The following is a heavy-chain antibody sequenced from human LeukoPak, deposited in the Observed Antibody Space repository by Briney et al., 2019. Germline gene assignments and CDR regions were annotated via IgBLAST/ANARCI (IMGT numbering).Heavy chain of an antibody. CDR1: GFTFDDSA. CDR3: AKEFGSGNYYGQDPFDI. CDR2: ISWNSGTI. D-gene: IGHD1-26*01. Sequence: GRSLRLSCAASGFTFDDSAMHWVRQAPGKGLEWVSGISWNSGTIGYADSVKGRFTISRDNAKNSLYLQMNSLRAEDMALYYCAKEFGSGNYYGQDPFDIWGQGIMVTVSS. V-gene: IGHV3-9*03. J-gene: IGHJ3*02.